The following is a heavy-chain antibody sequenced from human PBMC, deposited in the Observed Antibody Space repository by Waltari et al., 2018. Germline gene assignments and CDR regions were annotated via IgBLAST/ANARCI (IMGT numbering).Heavy chain of an antibody. CDR1: GGTFSSYA. J-gene: IGHJ4*02. Sequence: QVQLVQSGAEVKKPGSSVQVSCKASGGTFSSYAISWVLQAPGQALEWMGGVIPILGTANYAQKCQGRVTITADEATSTAYMELSSLRSEETAVYYCARVDGDYEVRGYYFDYWGQGTLVTVSS. V-gene: IGHV1-69*01. D-gene: IGHD4-17*01. CDR2: VIPILGTA. CDR3: ARVDGDYEVRGYYFDY.